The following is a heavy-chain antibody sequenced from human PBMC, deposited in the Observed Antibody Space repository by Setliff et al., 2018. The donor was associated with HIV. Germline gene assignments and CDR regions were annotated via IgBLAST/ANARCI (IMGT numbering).Heavy chain of an antibody. Sequence: ASVKVSCKASGYTFASHSMHWVRQAPGQRFEWMGWVNAGNGKTEYSQKFQDRVIIWRDKSANIAYMDLTSLRSEDTAVYFCVRGIESGAWIIDYWGQGTLVTVSS. CDR3: VRGIESGAWIIDY. V-gene: IGHV1-3*01. J-gene: IGHJ4*02. CDR2: VNAGNGKT. CDR1: GYTFASHS. D-gene: IGHD2-21*02.